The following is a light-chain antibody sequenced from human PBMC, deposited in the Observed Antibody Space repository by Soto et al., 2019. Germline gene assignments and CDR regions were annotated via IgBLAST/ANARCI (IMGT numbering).Light chain of an antibody. CDR2: NNN. CDR3: ATWDVSLNGYV. V-gene: IGLV1-44*01. CDR1: GSNIGSRT. Sequence: QAVVTQPPSASGTPGQRVTISCSGGGSNIGSRTVNWYQQLPGTAPKLLIYNNNQRPSGVPDRFSGSKSGTSASLAISGLQSEDEADYSCATWDVSLNGYVFGSGTKVTVL. J-gene: IGLJ1*01.